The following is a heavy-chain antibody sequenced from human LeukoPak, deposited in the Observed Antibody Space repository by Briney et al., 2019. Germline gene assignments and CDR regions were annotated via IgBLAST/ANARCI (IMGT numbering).Heavy chain of an antibody. D-gene: IGHD2-8*01. CDR3: ASTFPYCTSGPCAL. CDR1: GLTFGSYW. V-gene: IGHV3-7*01. J-gene: IGHJ4*02. Sequence: QAGGSLRLSCAASGLTFGSYWMSWVRQAPGKGLEWVANIHPNGGVKNYVDSVKGRFTISRDNAANSLYLQVNSLRAEDSAVYYCASTFPYCTSGPCALGGQGTLVTVSS. CDR2: IHPNGGVK.